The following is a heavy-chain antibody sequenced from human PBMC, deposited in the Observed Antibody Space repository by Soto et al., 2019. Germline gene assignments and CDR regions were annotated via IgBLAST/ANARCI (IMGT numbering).Heavy chain of an antibody. CDR2: IGSRGDST. CDR3: ANDLGYGYNSGRHCDS. V-gene: IGHV3-23*01. CDR1: GFTFSSFA. J-gene: IGHJ1*01. D-gene: IGHD6-25*01. Sequence: EVQLLESGGGLVQPGGSLRLSCAASGFTFSSFAMSWVRQAPGKGLEWVSGIGSRGDSTYYADSVKGRVTISRDNSKNTQELQMNSRRAEDTAVEYCANDLGYGYNSGRHCDSGGQGTLVTVSS.